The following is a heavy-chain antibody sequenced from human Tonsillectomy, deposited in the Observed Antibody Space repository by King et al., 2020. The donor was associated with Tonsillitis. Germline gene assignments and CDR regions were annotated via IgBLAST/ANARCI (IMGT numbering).Heavy chain of an antibody. D-gene: IGHD6-19*01. CDR3: ARREYSGSLGAWFDP. V-gene: IGHV5-51*01. Sequence: QLVQSGAEVKKPGESLRISCKVSGYNFTLYWIAWVRQMPGKGLEWMGMIYPGDSDTTYSPSFEGQVIISVDKSISTAYLEWSSLKDSDTAIYYCARREYSGSLGAWFDPWGQGTLVTVSS. CDR2: IYPGDSDT. J-gene: IGHJ5*02. CDR1: GYNFTLYW.